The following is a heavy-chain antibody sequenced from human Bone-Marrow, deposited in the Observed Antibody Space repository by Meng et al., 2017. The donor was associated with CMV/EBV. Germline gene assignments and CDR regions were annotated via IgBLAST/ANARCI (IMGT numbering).Heavy chain of an antibody. Sequence: ASVKVSCKASGYTFTSYGISWVRQAPGQGLEWMGWISAYNGNTNYAQKLQGRVTMTTDTSTSTAYMELRSLRSDDTAVYYCARDTGIYSSSATGYWGQGTLVTFSS. CDR2: ISAYNGNT. CDR1: GYTFTSYG. CDR3: ARDTGIYSSSATGY. V-gene: IGHV1-18*01. J-gene: IGHJ4*02. D-gene: IGHD6-13*01.